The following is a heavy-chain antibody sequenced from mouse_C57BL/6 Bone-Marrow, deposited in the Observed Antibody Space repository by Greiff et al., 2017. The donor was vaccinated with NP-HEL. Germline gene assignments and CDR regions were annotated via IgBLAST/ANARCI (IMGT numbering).Heavy chain of an antibody. CDR2: IDPSDSYT. V-gene: IGHV1-50*01. CDR3: ARVEDY. J-gene: IGHJ2*01. CDR1: GYTFTSYW. Sequence: VQLQQPGAELVKPGASVKLSCKASGYTFTSYWMQWVKQRPGQGLEWIGEIDPSDSYTNYNQKFKGKATLTVDTSSSTAYMQLSSLTSEDSAVYYCARVEDYWGQGTTLTVSS.